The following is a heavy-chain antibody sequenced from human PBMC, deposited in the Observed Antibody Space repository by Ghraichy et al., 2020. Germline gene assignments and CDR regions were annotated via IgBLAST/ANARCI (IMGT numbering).Heavy chain of an antibody. D-gene: IGHD3-3*01. CDR2: IYYSGST. V-gene: IGHV4-39*01. Sequence: SQTLSLTCTVSGGSISSSSYYWGWIRQPPGKGLEWIGSIYYSGSTYYNPSLKSRVTISVDTSKNQFSLKLSSVTAADTAVYYCARQYYDFWSGYYVHYYYYGMDVWGQGTTVTVSS. CDR3: ARQYYDFWSGYYVHYYYYGMDV. CDR1: GGSISSSSYY. J-gene: IGHJ6*02.